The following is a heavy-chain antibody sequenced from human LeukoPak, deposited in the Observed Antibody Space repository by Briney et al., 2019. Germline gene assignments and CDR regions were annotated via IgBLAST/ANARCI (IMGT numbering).Heavy chain of an antibody. CDR2: ISSSSSNT. CDR1: GFTFSSYT. V-gene: IGHV3-21*01. Sequence: GSLRLSCAASGFTFSSYTMNWVRQAPGKGLEWVSSISSSSSNTHYADSVKGRFTISRDNAKNSLYMQMNSLRAEDTAAYYCVRGDGRDYWGQGTLVTVSS. J-gene: IGHJ4*02. CDR3: VRGDGRDY. D-gene: IGHD5-24*01.